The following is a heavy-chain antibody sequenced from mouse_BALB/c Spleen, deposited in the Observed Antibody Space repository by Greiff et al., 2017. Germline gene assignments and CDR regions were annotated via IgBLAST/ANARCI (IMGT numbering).Heavy chain of an antibody. CDR1: GFTFSSYT. CDR2: ISSGGSYT. CDR3: TRDLYYYGSSLYAMDY. V-gene: IGHV5-6-4*01. D-gene: IGHD1-1*01. Sequence: DVKLVESGGGLVKPGGSLKLSCAASGFTFSSYTMSWVRQTPEKRLEWVATISSGGSYTYYPDSVKGRFTISRDNAKNTLYLQMSSLKSEDTAMYYCTRDLYYYGSSLYAMDYWGQGTSVTVSS. J-gene: IGHJ4*01.